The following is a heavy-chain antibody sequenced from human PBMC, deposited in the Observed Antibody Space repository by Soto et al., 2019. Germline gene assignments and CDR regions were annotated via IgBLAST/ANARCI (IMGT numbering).Heavy chain of an antibody. J-gene: IGHJ4*02. Sequence: QLQLQESGPGLVKPSETLSLTCTVSGASISQSNYFWGWIRQPSGKGLEWIGSILYTGATSYNSSLRSRVTISVDSTKNQFSLTLTSVTAADTAVYFWARLGWGNDDSDYWGQGALVTVSS. CDR3: ARLGWGNDDSDY. CDR2: ILYTGAT. D-gene: IGHD1-1*01. CDR1: GASISQSNYF. V-gene: IGHV4-39*01.